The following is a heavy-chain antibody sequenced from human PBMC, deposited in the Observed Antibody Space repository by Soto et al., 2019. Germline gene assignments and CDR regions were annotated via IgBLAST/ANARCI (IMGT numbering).Heavy chain of an antibody. J-gene: IGHJ4*02. V-gene: IGHV3-9*01. D-gene: IGHD6-19*01. Sequence: PGGSLRLSCAASGFTFDDYAMHWVRQAPGKGLEWVSGISWNSGSIGYADSVKGRFTISRDNAKNSLYLQMNSLRAEDTALYYCAKDIYGPSGSYFDYWGQGTLVNVSS. CDR1: GFTFDDYA. CDR3: AKDIYGPSGSYFDY. CDR2: ISWNSGSI.